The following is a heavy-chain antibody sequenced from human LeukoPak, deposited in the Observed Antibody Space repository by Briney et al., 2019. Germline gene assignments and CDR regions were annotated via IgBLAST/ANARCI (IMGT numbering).Heavy chain of an antibody. CDR3: AREPATGYYFDY. Sequence: AGGSLRLSCAASGFTLSSYWMSWVRQAPGKGLEWVANIKQDGSEKYYVDSVKGRFTISRDNAKNSLYLQMNSLRAEDTAVYYCAREPATGYYFDYWGQGTLVTVSS. V-gene: IGHV3-7*01. D-gene: IGHD1-14*01. CDR1: GFTLSSYW. CDR2: IKQDGSEK. J-gene: IGHJ4*02.